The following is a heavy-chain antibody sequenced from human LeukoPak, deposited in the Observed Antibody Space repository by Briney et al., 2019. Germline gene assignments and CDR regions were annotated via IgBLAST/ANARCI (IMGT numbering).Heavy chain of an antibody. V-gene: IGHV1-18*01. CDR2: ISAYNGNT. D-gene: IGHD1-26*01. CDR3: ATRRVSGSYYEGAHVDY. J-gene: IGHJ4*02. Sequence: ASVKVSCKASGYTFTSYGISWVRQAPGQGLEWMGWISAYNGNTNYAQKLQGRVTMTTDTSTSTAYMELRSLRSDDTAVYYCATRRVSGSYYEGAHVDYWGQGTLVTVSS. CDR1: GYTFTSYG.